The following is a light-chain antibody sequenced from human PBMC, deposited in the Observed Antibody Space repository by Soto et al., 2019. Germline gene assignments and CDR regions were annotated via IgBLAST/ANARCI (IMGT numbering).Light chain of an antibody. J-gene: IGKJ1*01. CDR3: QQYDTYSWT. Sequence: DIQMTQSPSTLPASVGDRVTITCRASQNINKWLAWHQQKPGQAPKVLIYKAFTLESGVPSRFRGSGSGSGYTLTITSLQPDEVATYYCQQYDTYSWTFGQGTKVDIK. V-gene: IGKV1-5*03. CDR2: KAF. CDR1: QNINKW.